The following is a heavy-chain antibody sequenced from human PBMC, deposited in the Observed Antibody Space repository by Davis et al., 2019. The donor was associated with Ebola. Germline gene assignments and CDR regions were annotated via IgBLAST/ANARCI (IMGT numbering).Heavy chain of an antibody. CDR3: AKDTSMIVVVIVFDY. CDR1: GFTFSSYS. J-gene: IGHJ4*02. Sequence: GESLKISCAASGFTFSSYSMNWVRQAPGKGLEWVSSISSSSSYIYYADSVKGRFTISRDNAKSSLYLQMNSLRAEDTAVYYCAKDTSMIVVVIVFDYWGQGTLVTVSS. CDR2: ISSSSSYI. D-gene: IGHD3-22*01. V-gene: IGHV3-21*04.